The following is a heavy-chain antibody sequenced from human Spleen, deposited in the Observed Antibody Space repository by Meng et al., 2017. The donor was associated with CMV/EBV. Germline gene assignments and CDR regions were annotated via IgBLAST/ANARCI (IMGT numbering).Heavy chain of an antibody. V-gene: IGHV3-23*01. CDR1: GGSFSGYY. J-gene: IGHJ6*02. CDR2: ISGSGGST. CDR3: AKAFRSYTTNTYYYYGMDV. Sequence: ETLSLTCAVYGGSFSGYYWSWIRQPPGKGLEWVSAISGSGGSTYYADSVKGRFTISRDNSKNTLYLQMNSLRAEDTAVYYCAKAFRSYTTNTYYYYGMDVWGQGTTVTVSS. D-gene: IGHD1-26*01.